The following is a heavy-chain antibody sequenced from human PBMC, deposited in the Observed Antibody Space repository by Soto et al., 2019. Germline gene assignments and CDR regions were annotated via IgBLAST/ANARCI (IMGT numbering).Heavy chain of an antibody. V-gene: IGHV1-2*04. CDR3: AREGYYDFWSGYPRRYNWFDP. CDR2: INPNSGGT. J-gene: IGHJ5*02. Sequence: ASVKVSCKASGCTFTGYYIHWVRQAPGQGLEWMGWINPNSGGTNYAQKFQGWVTMTRDTSISTVYMELSRLTSDDTAVYYCAREGYYDFWSGYPRRYNWFDPWGQGTLVTVSS. D-gene: IGHD3-3*01. CDR1: GCTFTGYY.